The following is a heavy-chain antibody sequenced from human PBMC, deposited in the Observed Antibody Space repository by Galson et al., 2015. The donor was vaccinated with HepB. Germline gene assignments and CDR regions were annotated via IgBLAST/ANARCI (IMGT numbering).Heavy chain of an antibody. CDR3: ARSRVPAAIGGAFDI. CDR1: GFTFSDYG. V-gene: IGHV3-30*19. CDR2: ISYDGSNK. J-gene: IGHJ3*02. D-gene: IGHD2-2*02. Sequence: SLRLSCAASGFTFSDYGMHWVRQAPGKGLEWVAVISYDGSNKYYADSVKGRFTISRDNSKNTLYLQMNSLRAEDTAVYYCARSRVPAAIGGAFDIWGQGTMVTVSS.